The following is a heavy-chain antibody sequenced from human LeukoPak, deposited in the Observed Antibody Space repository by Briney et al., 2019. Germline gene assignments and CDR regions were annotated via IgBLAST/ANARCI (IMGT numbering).Heavy chain of an antibody. Sequence: SETLSLTCTVSGGSISSDGYYWSWIRQHPGKGLEWIGYIYYSGSTYYNPSLKSRVTISVDTSKNQFSLKLSSVTAADTAVYYCARLGYCSGGSCYRNHNYYMDVWGKGTTVTVSS. CDR2: IYYSGST. V-gene: IGHV4-31*03. J-gene: IGHJ6*03. D-gene: IGHD2-15*01. CDR1: GGSISSDGYY. CDR3: ARLGYCSGGSCYRNHNYYMDV.